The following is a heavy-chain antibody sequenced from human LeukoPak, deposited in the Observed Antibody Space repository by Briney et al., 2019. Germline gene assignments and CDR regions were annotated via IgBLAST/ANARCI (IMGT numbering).Heavy chain of an antibody. D-gene: IGHD3-10*01. Sequence: SETLSLTCTVSGGSISSSSYYWGWIRQPPGKGLEWIGSMSYSGSTYYNPSLKSRVTISVDTSKNQFSLKLSSVTAADTAVYYCARYMVDYYGSGSYYNRVRYYYYYMDVWGKGTTVTISS. V-gene: IGHV4-39*07. CDR1: GGSISSSSYY. CDR3: ARYMVDYYGSGSYYNRVRYYYYYMDV. CDR2: MSYSGST. J-gene: IGHJ6*03.